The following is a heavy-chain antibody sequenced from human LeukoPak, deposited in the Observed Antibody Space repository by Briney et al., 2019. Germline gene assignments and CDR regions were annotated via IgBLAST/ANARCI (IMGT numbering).Heavy chain of an antibody. CDR1: GYTFVTYG. V-gene: IGHV1-18*01. Sequence: ASVKVSCKASGYTFVTYGITWVRQAPGQGLEWMGWISNYNGNTNYAQKFQGRVTMTTDTSSSTAYMELRSLRSDDTAVYYCTRGLESGGHWGVFDIWGQGTMVTVS. J-gene: IGHJ3*02. CDR2: ISNYNGNT. CDR3: TRGLESGGHWGVFDI. D-gene: IGHD2-21*01.